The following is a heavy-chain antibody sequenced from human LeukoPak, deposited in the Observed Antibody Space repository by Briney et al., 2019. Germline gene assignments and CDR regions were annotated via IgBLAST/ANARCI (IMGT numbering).Heavy chain of an antibody. Sequence: PSETLSFTCTVSGGSISSYYWGWIRQPPGKGLEWIGSIYYSGSTYHNPSLKSRVTISVDTSKNQFSLKLSSVTAADTAVYYCARLVDQLSSYYFDYWGQGTLVTVSS. D-gene: IGHD2-2*01. CDR3: ARLVDQLSSYYFDY. J-gene: IGHJ4*02. CDR2: IYYSGST. V-gene: IGHV4-39*01. CDR1: GGSISSYY.